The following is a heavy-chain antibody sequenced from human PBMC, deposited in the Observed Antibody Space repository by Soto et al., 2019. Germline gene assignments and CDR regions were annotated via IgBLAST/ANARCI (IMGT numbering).Heavy chain of an antibody. CDR1: GCIFSSYG. J-gene: IGHJ4*02. D-gene: IGHD3-22*01. CDR2: ISSSGSTI. Sequence: PGGSLRLSCAASGCIFSSYGMHWVRQAPGKGLEWVSYISSSGSTIYYADSVKGRFTISRDNAKNSLYLQMNSLRAEDTAVYYCARGPYYYDSSGYGYWGQGTLVTVSS. V-gene: IGHV3-48*04. CDR3: ARGPYYYDSSGYGY.